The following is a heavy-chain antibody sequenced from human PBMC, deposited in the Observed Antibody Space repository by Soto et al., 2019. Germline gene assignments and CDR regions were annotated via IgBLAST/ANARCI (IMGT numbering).Heavy chain of an antibody. J-gene: IGHJ1*01. Sequence: QVQLVQSGAEVKKPGSSVKVSCKASGVIFGSNTINWVRQAPGQGLEWMGGITAIFGTTNYAQKFQGRVTITADESTTAAYMELSSRRSDDTAVYVCAMSSGYYPVAGALQRWGQGTLVTVSS. CDR2: ITAIFGTT. V-gene: IGHV1-69*12. D-gene: IGHD3-22*01. CDR3: AMSSGYYPVAGALQR. CDR1: GVIFGSNT.